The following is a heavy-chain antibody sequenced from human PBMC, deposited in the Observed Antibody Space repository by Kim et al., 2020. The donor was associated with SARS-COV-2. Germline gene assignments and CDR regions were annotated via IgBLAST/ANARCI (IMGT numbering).Heavy chain of an antibody. CDR3: ARLYGYKFGKLDY. V-gene: IGHV3-33*01. J-gene: IGHJ4*02. Sequence: GSLRLSCAVSGYTFSGHGMLWVRQAPGKGLEWVAHIWFDGSKTYYADPVQGQFTISRDNSKKMLYLQMNSLRADDTAIYYCARLYGYKFGKLDYWGQGT. CDR2: IWFDGSKT. CDR1: GYTFSGHG. D-gene: IGHD5-12*01.